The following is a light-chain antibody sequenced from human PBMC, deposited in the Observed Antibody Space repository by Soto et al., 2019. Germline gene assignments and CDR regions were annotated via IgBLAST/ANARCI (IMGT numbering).Light chain of an antibody. V-gene: IGLV2-11*01. CDR3: CSYAGTYSYV. CDR2: DVN. J-gene: IGLJ1*01. CDR1: SSDVGAYNY. Sequence: QSVLTQPRSVSGSPGQSVTISCTGASSDVGAYNYVSWYQQHPGKAPKFLIYDVNKRPSGVPDRFSGSKSGNTASLTISGLQAEDEAEYYCCSYAGTYSYVLGTGTKATVL.